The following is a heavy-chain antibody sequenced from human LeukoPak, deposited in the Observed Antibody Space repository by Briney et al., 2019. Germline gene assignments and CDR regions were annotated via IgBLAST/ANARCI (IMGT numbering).Heavy chain of an antibody. V-gene: IGHV3-74*01. CDR2: IKYDGSAT. CDR3: VSGSLQSGYNFDY. Sequence: GGSLRLSCAASGFTFSNYWMHWIRQVPGKGLVWVSHIKYDGSATNYADSVKGRFTISRDNAKNTLYLQMNSLRAEDTAVYYCVSGSLQSGYNFDYWGQGTLVTVSS. CDR1: GFTFSNYW. J-gene: IGHJ4*02. D-gene: IGHD3-3*01.